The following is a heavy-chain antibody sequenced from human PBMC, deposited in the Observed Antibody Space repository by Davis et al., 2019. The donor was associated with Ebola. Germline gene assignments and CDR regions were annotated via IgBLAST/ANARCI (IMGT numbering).Heavy chain of an antibody. CDR1: GGSISSYY. J-gene: IGHJ6*02. CDR2: IYYSGST. D-gene: IGHD5-18*01. CDR3: ARGDRGYSYGYGDYYYYGMDV. Sequence: SETLSLTCTVSGGSISSYYWSWIRQPPGKGLEWIGYIYYSGSTNYNPSLKSRVTISVDTSKNQFSLKLSSVTAADTAVYYCARGDRGYSYGYGDYYYYGMDVWGQGTTVTVS. V-gene: IGHV4-59*01.